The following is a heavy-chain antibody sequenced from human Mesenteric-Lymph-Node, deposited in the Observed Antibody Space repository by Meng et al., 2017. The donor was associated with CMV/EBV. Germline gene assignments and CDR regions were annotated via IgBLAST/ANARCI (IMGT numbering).Heavy chain of an antibody. V-gene: IGHV1-8*03. CDR2: MNPSTGNA. D-gene: IGHD1-14*01. Sequence: ASVKVSCKPSGDTFTSYDINWVRQAAGQGLEWMGWMNPSTGNAGYAQTFQGRLTISRDTSIGVVYMELSSLRSDDTAVYFCARGRVRVGQRYTILNWDFDLWGRGTLVTVSS. CDR3: ARGRVRVGQRYTILNWDFDL. J-gene: IGHJ2*01. CDR1: GDTFTSYD.